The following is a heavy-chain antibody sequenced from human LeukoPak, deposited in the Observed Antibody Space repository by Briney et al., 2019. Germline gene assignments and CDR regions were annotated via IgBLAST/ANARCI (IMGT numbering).Heavy chain of an antibody. V-gene: IGHV3-21*01. J-gene: IGHJ4*02. CDR2: ISSSSSYI. D-gene: IGHD3-10*01. Sequence: GGSLRLSCAASGFTFSSYSMNWVRQAPGKGLEWVSSISSSSSYIYYADSVKGRFTISRDNAKNSLYLQMNSLRAGDTAVYYCARDLGYYGSGSPEGFDYWGQGTLVTVSS. CDR1: GFTFSSYS. CDR3: ARDLGYYGSGSPEGFDY.